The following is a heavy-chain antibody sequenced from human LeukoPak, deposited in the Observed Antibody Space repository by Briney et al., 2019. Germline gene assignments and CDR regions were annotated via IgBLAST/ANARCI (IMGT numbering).Heavy chain of an antibody. CDR2: IYHSGST. CDR3: ARVNSYYYMDV. CDR1: GYSISSGYY. V-gene: IGHV4-38-2*01. Sequence: SETLSLTCAVSGYSISSGYYWGWSRQPPGKGLEWIGSIYHSGSTYYNPSLKSRVTISVDTSKNQFSLKLSSVTAADTAVYYCARVNSYYYMDVWGKGTTVTVSS. J-gene: IGHJ6*03.